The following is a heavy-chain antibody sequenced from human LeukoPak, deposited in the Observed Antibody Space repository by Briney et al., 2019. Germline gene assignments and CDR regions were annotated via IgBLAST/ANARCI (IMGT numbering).Heavy chain of an antibody. V-gene: IGHV3-23*01. Sequence: PGGSLRLSCAASGFTFINYAMSWVRQAPGEGLEWVSGLSESGGDTIYADSVKGRFTISRDNSKNTLFLQMNSLRAEDTAVYYCARSVELVTIPFDSWGRGTLVTVSS. CDR3: ARSVELVTIPFDS. CDR1: GFTFINYA. CDR2: LSESGGDT. J-gene: IGHJ4*02. D-gene: IGHD5-24*01.